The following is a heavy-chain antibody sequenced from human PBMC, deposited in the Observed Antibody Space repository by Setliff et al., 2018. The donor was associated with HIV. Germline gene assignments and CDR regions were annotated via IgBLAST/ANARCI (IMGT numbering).Heavy chain of an antibody. D-gene: IGHD3-3*01. CDR2: INHSGST. CDR1: GGSFSGYY. CDR3: ARVDGYDFWSGYYTPHAFDI. V-gene: IGHV4-34*01. Sequence: PSETLSLTCAVYGGSFSGYYWSWIRQPPGKGREWIGEINHSGSTNYHPSLKSRVTISVDTSKNQFSLKLSSVTAADTAVYYCARVDGYDFWSGYYTPHAFDIWGQGTMVTVSS. J-gene: IGHJ3*02.